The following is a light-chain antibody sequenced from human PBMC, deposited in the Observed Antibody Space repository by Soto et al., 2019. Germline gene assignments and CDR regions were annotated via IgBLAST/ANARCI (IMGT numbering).Light chain of an antibody. CDR2: GAS. J-gene: IGKJ1*01. V-gene: IGKV3D-15*01. CDR1: QSVSSN. Sequence: EIVMTQSPATLSVSPGERATLSCMASQSVSSNLAWYQQKPGQAPRLLIYGASSRATGIPDRFSGSGSGTDFTLTISRLEPEDFATYYCQQSYTTPRTFGQGTKVDIK. CDR3: QQSYTTPRT.